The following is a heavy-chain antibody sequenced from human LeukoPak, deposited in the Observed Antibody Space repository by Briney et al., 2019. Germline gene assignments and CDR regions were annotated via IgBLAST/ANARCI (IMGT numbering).Heavy chain of an antibody. J-gene: IGHJ4*02. D-gene: IGHD4-17*01. Sequence: GESLKISCEGSGYNFDTYWIAWVRQMPGKGLEWMGIIYPGGSETRYNPSFQGQVTISADKSISTAYLQWSSLKASDTAMYYCARRKDDYGDDYWGQGTLVTVSS. CDR1: GYNFDTYW. V-gene: IGHV5-51*01. CDR2: IYPGGSET. CDR3: ARRKDDYGDDY.